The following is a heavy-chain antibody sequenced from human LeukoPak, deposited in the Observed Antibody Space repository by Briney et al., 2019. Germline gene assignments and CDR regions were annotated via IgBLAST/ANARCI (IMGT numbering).Heavy chain of an antibody. J-gene: IGHJ6*03. D-gene: IGHD3-10*01. CDR3: TTEFKELGSFFYFYYMDV. V-gene: IGHV3-15*01. CDR2: IKTKSEGGTT. CDR1: GFTFSSYS. Sequence: GGSLRLSCAASGFTFSSYSMNWVRQAPGKGLEWVGRIKTKSEGGTTDYAAPAKGRFTISRDDSKNALFLQMDSLKSDDTAMYYCTTEFKELGSFFYFYYMDVWGTGTTVTISS.